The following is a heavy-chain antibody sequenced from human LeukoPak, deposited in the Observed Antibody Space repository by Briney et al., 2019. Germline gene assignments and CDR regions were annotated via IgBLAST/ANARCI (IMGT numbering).Heavy chain of an antibody. CDR1: GFTFSSYW. CDR3: ARGPYYDSSGYWFDP. D-gene: IGHD3-22*01. V-gene: IGHV3-30*03. CDR2: ISYDGSNK. Sequence: GGSLRLSCAASGFTFSSYWMHWVRQAPGKGLEWVAVISYDGSNKYYADSVKGRFTISRDNSKNTLYLQMNSLRAEDTAVYYCARGPYYDSSGYWFDPWGQGTLVTVSS. J-gene: IGHJ5*02.